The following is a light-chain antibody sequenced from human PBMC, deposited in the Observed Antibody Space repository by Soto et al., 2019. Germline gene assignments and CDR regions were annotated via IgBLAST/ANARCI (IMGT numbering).Light chain of an antibody. CDR1: SSDVGGYNF. CDR2: EVS. J-gene: IGLJ1*01. CDR3: SSYTSSTTLYV. Sequence: QSVLTQPASVSGSPGQSITISCTGTSSDVGGYNFVSWYQRHPGKAPQLMIYEVSNRPSGVSNRFSGSKSGNTASLTISGLLAEDEADYYCSSYTSSTTLYVFGTGTKLTVL. V-gene: IGLV2-14*01.